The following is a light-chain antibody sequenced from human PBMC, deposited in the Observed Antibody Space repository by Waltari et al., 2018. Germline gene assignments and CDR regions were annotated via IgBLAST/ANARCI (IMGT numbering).Light chain of an antibody. CDR2: GAS. V-gene: IGKV3-15*01. J-gene: IGKJ5*01. CDR3: QQYNNWQIT. Sequence: EVVMTQSPATLSVSPGERVTLSCRASQSVGYNSAWFQQQPGQAPRLLIYGASTRATDIPDRFSGSGSGTAFTLTISSLQSEDFANYYCQQYNNWQITFGQGTRLDLK. CDR1: QSVGYN.